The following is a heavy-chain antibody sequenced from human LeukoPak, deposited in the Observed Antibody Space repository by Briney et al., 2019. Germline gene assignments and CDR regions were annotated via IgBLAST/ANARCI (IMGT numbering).Heavy chain of an antibody. Sequence: GGSLRLSCAASGFTFSSYSMNWVRQAPGKGLEWVSSISSSSSYKYYADSLKGRFITSRDDTKKSLYLQMKSLRGEAQAAYFWARVTRPTGRGAVGIGGQGTMVTVPS. J-gene: IGHJ3*02. V-gene: IGHV3-21*01. D-gene: IGHD1-20*01. CDR2: ISSSSSYK. CDR3: ARVTRPTGRGAVGI. CDR1: GFTFSSYS.